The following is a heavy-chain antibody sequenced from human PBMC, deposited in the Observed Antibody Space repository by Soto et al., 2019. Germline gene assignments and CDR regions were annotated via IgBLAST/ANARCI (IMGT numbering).Heavy chain of an antibody. D-gene: IGHD1-26*01. V-gene: IGHV4-4*02. CDR2: IYHSGST. J-gene: IGHJ6*02. Sequence: QVQLQQSGPGLVKPSGTLSLTCTVSGGSVSNDYWWSWVRQTPGKGLEWIGKIYHSGSTNYSPSLKSRVTMSVDKSNNPFSLRLSSVTAADTDVYYCARTSGAPDYFYGMDVWGQGTTFTVSS. CDR1: GGSVSNDYW. CDR3: ARTSGAPDYFYGMDV.